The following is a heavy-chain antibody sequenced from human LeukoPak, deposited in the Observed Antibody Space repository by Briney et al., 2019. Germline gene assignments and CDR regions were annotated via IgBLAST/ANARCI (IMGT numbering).Heavy chain of an antibody. CDR3: TRAEGLGPGAHFDQ. CDR1: GFSFSRFY. J-gene: IGHJ4*02. CDR2: IPTSGISV. V-gene: IGHV3-11*01. Sequence: GGSLRLSCAASGFSFSRFYMSWVRQTPGKALEWISYIPTSGISVQYADSVRGRFTASRDDAMNSLHLQMDSLRVEDTAVYYCTRAEGLGPGAHFDQWGQGTLVIVSS.